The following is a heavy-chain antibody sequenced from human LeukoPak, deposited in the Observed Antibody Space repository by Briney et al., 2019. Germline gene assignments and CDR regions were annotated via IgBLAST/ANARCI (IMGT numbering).Heavy chain of an antibody. D-gene: IGHD2-15*01. CDR1: GGSISSSSSY. Sequence: PSETLSLTCTVSGGSISSSSSYWGWIRQPPGKGLEWIGSIYYSGSTYYNPSLKSRVTISVDTSKNQFSLKLSSVTAADTAVYYCARWWGYIFDYWGQGILVTVSS. J-gene: IGHJ4*02. V-gene: IGHV4-39*01. CDR2: IYYSGST. CDR3: ARWWGYIFDY.